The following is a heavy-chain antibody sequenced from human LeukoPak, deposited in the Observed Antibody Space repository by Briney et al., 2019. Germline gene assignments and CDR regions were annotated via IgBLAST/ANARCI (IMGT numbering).Heavy chain of an antibody. CDR1: GFAFSSYA. J-gene: IGHJ4*02. CDR2: ISYDGSSI. D-gene: IGHD2-21*02. V-gene: IGHV3-30-3*01. Sequence: GGSLRLSCAASGFAFSSYAMHWVRQAPGKGLEWVAFISYDGSSIYYADSVKGRFTISRDNSKNTLYLQMNSLRAEDTAVYYCAKDSCGGDCYSFDYWGQGTLVTVSS. CDR3: AKDSCGGDCYSFDY.